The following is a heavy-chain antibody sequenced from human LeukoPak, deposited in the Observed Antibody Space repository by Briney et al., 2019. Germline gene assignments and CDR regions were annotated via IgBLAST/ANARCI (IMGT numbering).Heavy chain of an antibody. J-gene: IGHJ3*02. CDR3: ARDHKDSSGWYWGGAFDI. V-gene: IGHV3-11*04. CDR1: GFTFSDYY. CDR2: ISSSGSTI. D-gene: IGHD6-19*01. Sequence: GGSLRLSCAASGFTFSDYYMSWIRQAPGKGLEWVSYISSSGSTIYYADSVKGRFTISRDNAENSLYLQMNSLRAEDTAVYYCARDHKDSSGWYWGGAFDIWGQGTMVTVSS.